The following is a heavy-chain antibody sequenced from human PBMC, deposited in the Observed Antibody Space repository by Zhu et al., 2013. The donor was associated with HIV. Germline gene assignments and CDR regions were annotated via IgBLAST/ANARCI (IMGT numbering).Heavy chain of an antibody. J-gene: IGHJ6*02. CDR1: GYTFTSYD. CDR2: MNPNSGNT. CDR3: ARRGLLLWFRELLPTMEYYYYYGMDV. V-gene: IGHV1-8*01. D-gene: IGHD3-10*01. Sequence: QVQLVQSGAEVKKPGASVKVSCKASGYTFTSYDINWVRQATGQGLEWMGWMNPNSGNTGYAQKFQGRVTMTRNTSISTAYMELSSLRSEDTAVYYCARRGLLLWFRELLPTMEYYYYYGMDVWGQGTTVTVSS.